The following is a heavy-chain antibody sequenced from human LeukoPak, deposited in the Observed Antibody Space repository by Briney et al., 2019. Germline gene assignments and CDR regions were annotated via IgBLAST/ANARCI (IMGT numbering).Heavy chain of an antibody. CDR1: GFTFSSYA. CDR2: ISGSGGST. Sequence: GGSLRLSCAASGFTFSSYAMSWVRQAPGKGLEWVSAISGSGGSTYYADSVKGRFTISRDNSKNTLYLQMNSLRAEDTAVYYCAKDEPRRYYDSSGYAPFDYWGQGTLVTVSS. D-gene: IGHD3-22*01. CDR3: AKDEPRRYYDSSGYAPFDY. V-gene: IGHV3-23*01. J-gene: IGHJ4*02.